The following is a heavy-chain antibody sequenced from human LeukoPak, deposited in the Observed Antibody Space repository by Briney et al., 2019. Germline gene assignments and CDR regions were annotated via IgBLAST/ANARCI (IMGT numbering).Heavy chain of an antibody. V-gene: IGHV4-39*07. Sequence: SETLSLTCTVSGGSISSSSYYWGWIRQPPGKGLEWIGSIYYSGSTYYNPSLKSRVTISVDTSKNQFSLQLNSVPPEDTAMYYCAREGGYSGYDFYFDYWGQGTLVTVSS. J-gene: IGHJ4*02. CDR2: IYYSGST. D-gene: IGHD5-12*01. CDR3: AREGGYSGYDFYFDY. CDR1: GGSISSSSYY.